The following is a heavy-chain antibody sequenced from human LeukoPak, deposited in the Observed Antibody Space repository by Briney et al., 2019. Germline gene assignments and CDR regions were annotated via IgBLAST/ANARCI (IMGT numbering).Heavy chain of an antibody. CDR2: INPSGGST. D-gene: IGHD3-3*01. CDR3: ATSFWSGLSFDY. Sequence: GASVKVSCKASGYTFTSYYMHWVRQAPGQGLEWMGIINPSGGSTGYAQKFQGRVTITRNTSISTAYMELSSLRSEDTAVYYCATSFWSGLSFDYWGQXXLVXVSS. J-gene: IGHJ4*02. CDR1: GYTFTSYY. V-gene: IGHV1-46*01.